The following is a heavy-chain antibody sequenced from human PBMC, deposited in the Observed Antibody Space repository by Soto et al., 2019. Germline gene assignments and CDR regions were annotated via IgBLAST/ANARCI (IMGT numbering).Heavy chain of an antibody. J-gene: IGHJ4*02. Sequence: QVQLVESGGGVVQPGRSLRLSCAASGFTFSSYAMHWVRQAPGKGLEWVAVISYDGSNKYYADSVKGRFTISRDNSKNTLYRQMNSLRAEDTAVYYCARGNIVLYSSSSGGYFDYWGQGTLVTVSS. CDR2: ISYDGSNK. CDR3: ARGNIVLYSSSSGGYFDY. CDR1: GFTFSSYA. V-gene: IGHV3-30-3*01. D-gene: IGHD6-6*01.